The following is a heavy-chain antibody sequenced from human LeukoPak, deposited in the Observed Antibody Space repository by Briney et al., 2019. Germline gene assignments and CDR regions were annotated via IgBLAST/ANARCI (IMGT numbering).Heavy chain of an antibody. D-gene: IGHD2-2*02. J-gene: IGHJ6*03. Sequence: GGSLRLSCAASGFSFSNFGMYWVRQAPSKGLEWVAFIRYDGSNKYYADSVKGRFTISRDNSKNTLSLQMSSLRAEDTAVYYCARAWEDVVVIPAAIREYYFYYYMDVWGKGTTVTVSS. CDR3: ARAWEDVVVIPAAIREYYFYYYMDV. CDR2: IRYDGSNK. V-gene: IGHV3-30*02. CDR1: GFSFSNFG.